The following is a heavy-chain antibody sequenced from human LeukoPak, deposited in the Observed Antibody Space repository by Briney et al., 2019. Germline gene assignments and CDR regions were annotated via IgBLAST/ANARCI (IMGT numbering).Heavy chain of an antibody. V-gene: IGHV4-4*07. CDR3: ARAPPSMVRGVSDAFDI. D-gene: IGHD3-10*01. CDR2: IYTSGST. J-gene: IGHJ3*02. Sequence: SETLSLTCTVSGGSISSYYWSWIRQPAGKGLEWIGRIYTSGSTNYNPSLKSRATMSVDTSKNQFSLKLSSVTAADTAVYYCARAPPSMVRGVSDAFDIWGQGTMVTVSS. CDR1: GGSISSYY.